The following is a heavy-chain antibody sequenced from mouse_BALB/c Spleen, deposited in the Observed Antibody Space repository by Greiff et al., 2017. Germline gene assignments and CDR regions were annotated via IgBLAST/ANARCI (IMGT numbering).Heavy chain of an antibody. CDR2: IWGDGST. Sequence: QVQLKESGPGLVAPSQSLSITCTVSGFSLTGYGVNWVRQPPGKGLEWLGMIWGDGSTDYNSALKSRLSISKDNSKSQVFLKMNSLQTDDTARYYCARDPTATSWYFDVWGAGTTVTVSS. CDR3: ARDPTATSWYFDV. V-gene: IGHV2-6-7*01. J-gene: IGHJ1*01. D-gene: IGHD1-2*01. CDR1: GFSLTGYG.